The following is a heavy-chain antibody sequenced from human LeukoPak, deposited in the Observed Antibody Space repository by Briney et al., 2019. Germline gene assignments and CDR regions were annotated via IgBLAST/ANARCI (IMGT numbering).Heavy chain of an antibody. V-gene: IGHV3-74*01. CDR3: ARDRYQLLFPFYYYYTDV. D-gene: IGHD2-2*01. CDR1: GFTFSSYW. CDR2: INSDGSST. J-gene: IGHJ6*03. Sequence: GGSLRLSCAASGFTFSSYWMHWVRQAPGKGLVWVSRINSDGSSTSYADSVKGRFTISRDNAKNTLYLQMNSLSAEDTAVYYCARDRYQLLFPFYYYYTDVWGKGTTVTVPS.